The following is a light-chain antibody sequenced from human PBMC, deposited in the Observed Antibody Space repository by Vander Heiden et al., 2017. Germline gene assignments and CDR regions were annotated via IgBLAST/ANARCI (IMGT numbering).Light chain of an antibody. CDR2: EGS. CDR3: CSYAGSSTVV. Sequence: QSALTQPAPVSGSPGQSITISCTGTSSDFGSYNLVSWYQQHPGKAPKLMIYEGSKRPSGVSNRFSGSKSGNTASLTISGLQAEDEADYYCCSYAGSSTVVFGGGTKLTVL. J-gene: IGLJ2*01. V-gene: IGLV2-23*01. CDR1: SSDFGSYNL.